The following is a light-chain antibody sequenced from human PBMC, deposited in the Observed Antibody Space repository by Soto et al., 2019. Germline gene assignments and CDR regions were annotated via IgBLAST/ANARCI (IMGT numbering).Light chain of an antibody. CDR2: RAS. J-gene: IGKJ1*01. CDR3: QQYHTYPWT. Sequence: DIPMTQSPSTLSASAGDTVTITCRASQNINSWLAWYQQIPGQAPKILIYRASSLESGVSSRFSGSESGTEFTLTISRLQPEDFATYYCQQYHTYPWTFGQGTKVKI. V-gene: IGKV1-5*03. CDR1: QNINSW.